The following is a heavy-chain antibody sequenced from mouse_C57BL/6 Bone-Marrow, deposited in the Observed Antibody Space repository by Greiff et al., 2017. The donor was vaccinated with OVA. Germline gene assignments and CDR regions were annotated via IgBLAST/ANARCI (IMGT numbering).Heavy chain of an antibody. Sequence: LVESGAELVRPGASVTPSCKASGYTFTDYEMHWVKQTPVHGLEWIGAIDPETGGTAYNQKFKGKAILTADKSSSTAYMELRSLTSEDSAVYYCTRSYSNYGDFDYWGQGTTLTVSS. CDR1: GYTFTDYE. CDR2: IDPETGGT. V-gene: IGHV1-15*01. J-gene: IGHJ2*01. D-gene: IGHD2-5*01. CDR3: TRSYSNYGDFDY.